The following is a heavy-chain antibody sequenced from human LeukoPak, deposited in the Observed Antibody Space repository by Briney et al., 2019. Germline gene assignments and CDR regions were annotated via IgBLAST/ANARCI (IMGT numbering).Heavy chain of an antibody. J-gene: IGHJ4*02. V-gene: IGHV3-30*03. Sequence: PGRSLRVSCAASGFTFSNYGIHWVRQAPGKGLEWVAVISFDGSNKYYADSVKGRFTISRDNAKNSLYLQMNSLRAEDTAVYYCASPQGWNSYGYYYWGQGILVTVSS. CDR2: ISFDGSNK. CDR1: GFTFSNYG. CDR3: ASPQGWNSYGYYY. D-gene: IGHD5-18*01.